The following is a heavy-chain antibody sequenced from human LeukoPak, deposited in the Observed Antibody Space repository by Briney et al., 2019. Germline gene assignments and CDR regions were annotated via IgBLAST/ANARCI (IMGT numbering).Heavy chain of an antibody. CDR2: IWYDGSNK. J-gene: IGHJ4*02. Sequence: GSLRLPCAASGFTFSSHGMHWVRPAPGKGLEWVAVIWYDGSNKYYADSVKGRFTISRDNSKNTLYLQMNSLRAEDTAVYYCAKEVDTAMVDYWGQGTLVTVSS. CDR1: GFTFSSHG. D-gene: IGHD5-18*01. V-gene: IGHV3-33*06. CDR3: AKEVDTAMVDY.